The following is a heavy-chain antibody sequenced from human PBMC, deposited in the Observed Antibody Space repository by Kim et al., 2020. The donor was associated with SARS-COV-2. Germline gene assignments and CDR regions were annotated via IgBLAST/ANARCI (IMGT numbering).Heavy chain of an antibody. D-gene: IGHD2-2*01. CDR3: ASFPEVVPAAKGGYYFDY. CDR1: GFTFSSYS. CDR2: ISSSSSYI. V-gene: IGHV3-21*01. J-gene: IGHJ4*02. Sequence: GGSLRLSCAASGFTFSSYSMNWVRQAPGKGLEWVSSISSSSSYIYYADSVKGRFTISRDNAKNSLYLQMNSLRAEDTAVYYCASFPEVVPAAKGGYYFDYWGQGTLVTVSS.